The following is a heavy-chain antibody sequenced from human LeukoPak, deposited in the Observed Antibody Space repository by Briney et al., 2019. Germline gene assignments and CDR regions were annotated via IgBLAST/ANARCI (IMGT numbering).Heavy chain of an antibody. Sequence: GGSLRLSCAASGFTFSSYGMHWVRQAPGKGLEWVAVISYDGSNKYYADSVKGRFTISRDNSKNTLYLRMNSLRAEDTAVYYCAKDEFTVWGQGTLVTVSS. J-gene: IGHJ4*02. CDR2: ISYDGSNK. V-gene: IGHV3-30*18. CDR1: GFTFSSYG. CDR3: AKDEFTV. D-gene: IGHD4-17*01.